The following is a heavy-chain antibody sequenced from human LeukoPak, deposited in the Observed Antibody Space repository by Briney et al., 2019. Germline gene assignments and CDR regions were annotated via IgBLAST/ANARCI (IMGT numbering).Heavy chain of an antibody. J-gene: IGHJ3*02. CDR2: IYPGDSDT. CDR1: GYSFTSYW. D-gene: IGHD5-24*01. Sequence: GESLKISCKGSGYSFTSYWIGWVRQMPGKGLEWMGIIYPGDSDTRSGPSFQGQVTISADKSISPAYLQWSSLKASDPAMYYCAIDNPDGAFDIWGQGTMVTVSS. V-gene: IGHV5-51*01. CDR3: AIDNPDGAFDI.